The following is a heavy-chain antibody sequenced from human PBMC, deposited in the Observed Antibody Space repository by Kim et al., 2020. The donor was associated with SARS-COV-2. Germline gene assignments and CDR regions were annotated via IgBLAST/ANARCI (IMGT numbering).Heavy chain of an antibody. Sequence: TTYSPSFQGHVTIAADKSISTAYLQWSSLNASDTAMYYCARRGTTYAFDIWGQGTMVTVSS. CDR2: T. V-gene: IGHV5-10-1*01. CDR3: ARRGTTYAFDI. D-gene: IGHD1-1*01. J-gene: IGHJ3*02.